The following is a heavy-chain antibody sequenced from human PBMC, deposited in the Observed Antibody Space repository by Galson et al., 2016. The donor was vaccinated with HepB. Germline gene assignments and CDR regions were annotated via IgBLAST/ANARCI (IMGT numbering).Heavy chain of an antibody. Sequence: SLRLSCAASGFTFSGSAIHWVRHPSGRGLEWVGRVNDYDTKYTESLTGRFTISRDDSKNTAYLQMNSLKTDDTAVYYCTRGGHTSGSYYFDPWGRGTLVTVSS. CDR3: TRGGHTSGSYYFDP. CDR2: VNDYDT. CDR1: GFTFSGSA. V-gene: IGHV3-73*01. D-gene: IGHD5-18*01. J-gene: IGHJ4*02.